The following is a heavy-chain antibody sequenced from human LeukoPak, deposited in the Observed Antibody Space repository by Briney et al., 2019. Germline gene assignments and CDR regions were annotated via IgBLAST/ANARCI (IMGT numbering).Heavy chain of an antibody. V-gene: IGHV4-39*01. Sequence: RSSQTLSLTCTVSGGSISSGSYYWGWIRQPPGKGLEWIGSIYYSGSTYYNPSLKSRVTISVDTSKNQFSLKLSSVTAADTAVYYCARLGQLVRNYELWYFDYWGQGTLVTVSS. J-gene: IGHJ4*02. D-gene: IGHD6-6*01. CDR1: GGSISSGSYY. CDR3: ARLGQLVRNYELWYFDY. CDR2: IYYSGST.